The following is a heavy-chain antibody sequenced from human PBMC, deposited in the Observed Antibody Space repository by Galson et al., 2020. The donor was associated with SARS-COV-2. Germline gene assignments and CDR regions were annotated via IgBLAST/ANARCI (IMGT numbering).Heavy chain of an antibody. CDR1: GFTFSSYS. D-gene: IGHD6-6*01. J-gene: IGHJ4*02. V-gene: IGHV3-21*01. CDR2: ISSSSSYI. Sequence: GGSLRLSCAASGFTFSSYSMNWVRQAPGKGLEWVSSISSSSSYIYYADSVKGRFTISRDNAKNSLYLQMNSLRAEDTAVYYCARDHSSSNFDYWGQGTLVTVSS. CDR3: ARDHSSSNFDY.